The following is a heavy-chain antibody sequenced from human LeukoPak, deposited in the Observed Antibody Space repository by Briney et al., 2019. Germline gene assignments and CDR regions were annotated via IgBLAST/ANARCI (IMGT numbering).Heavy chain of an antibody. CDR2: ISSSSTI. D-gene: IGHD1-26*01. CDR1: GFTFSSYS. J-gene: IGHJ4*02. CDR3: TREVGAIDY. V-gene: IGHV3-48*01. Sequence: PGGSLRLSCAASGFTFSSYSMDWVRQAPGKGLEWVSYISSSSTIYYADSVKGRFTISRDNAKNSLYLQMNSLRAEDTAVYYCTREVGAIDYWGQGTLVTVSS.